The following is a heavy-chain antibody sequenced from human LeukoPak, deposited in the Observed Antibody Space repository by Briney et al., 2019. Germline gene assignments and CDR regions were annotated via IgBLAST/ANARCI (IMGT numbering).Heavy chain of an antibody. CDR1: GFTFSGYA. J-gene: IGHJ3*02. Sequence: GSLRLSCAASGFTFSGYAMSWVRQAPGKGLEWVSPISGSSGGTYYAHSVKGRFTISRDTSTNTLYMQMNSLRAEDTAVYYCAKYLVYDFWSGYSHRAFDIWGQGTMVTVSS. D-gene: IGHD3-3*01. CDR3: AKYLVYDFWSGYSHRAFDI. CDR2: ISGSSGGT. V-gene: IGHV3-23*01.